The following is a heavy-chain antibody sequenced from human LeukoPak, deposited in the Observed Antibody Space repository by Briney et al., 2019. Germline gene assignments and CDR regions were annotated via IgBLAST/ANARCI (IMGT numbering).Heavy chain of an antibody. Sequence: PGGSLRLSCAASGSTFSSYGMHWVRQAPGKGLEWVVVIWYDGSNKYYADSVKGRFTISRDNSKNTLYLQMNSLRAEDTAVYYCARDRLDRAYCGNDCYSAAFDYWGQGTLVTVSS. CDR3: ARDRLDRAYCGNDCYSAAFDY. CDR1: GSTFSSYG. V-gene: IGHV3-33*01. J-gene: IGHJ4*02. D-gene: IGHD2-21*02. CDR2: IWYDGSNK.